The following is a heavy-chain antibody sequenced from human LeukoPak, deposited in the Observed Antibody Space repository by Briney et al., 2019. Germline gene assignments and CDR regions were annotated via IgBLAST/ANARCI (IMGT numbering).Heavy chain of an antibody. CDR3: ARANCLYCSSSTCLFDY. D-gene: IGHD2-2*01. J-gene: IGHJ4*02. V-gene: IGHV1-2*02. CDR2: INPNDGDT. Sequence: ASVKVSCKASGYTFTDCYMHWVRQAPGQGFEWMGWINPNDGDTNYAQKFQGRVTMTRDTSISTAHMEVSRLRSDDTAVYYCARANCLYCSSSTCLFDYWGQGTLVTVSS. CDR1: GYTFTDCY.